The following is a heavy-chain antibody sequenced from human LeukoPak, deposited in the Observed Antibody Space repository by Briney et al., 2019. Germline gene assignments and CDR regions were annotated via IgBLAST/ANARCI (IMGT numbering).Heavy chain of an antibody. CDR2: ISAYNGNT. V-gene: IGHV1-18*01. CDR1: GYTFTSYG. Sequence: EASVKASCKASGYTFTSYGNSWVRQAPGQGLEWMGWISAYNGNTNYAQKLQGRVTMTTDTSTSTAYMELRSLRSDDTAVYYCARGAYYYDSSGYNDYWGQGTLVAVSS. D-gene: IGHD3-22*01. CDR3: ARGAYYYDSSGYNDY. J-gene: IGHJ4*02.